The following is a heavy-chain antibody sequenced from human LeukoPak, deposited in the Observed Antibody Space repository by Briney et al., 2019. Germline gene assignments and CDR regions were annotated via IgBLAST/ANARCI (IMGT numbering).Heavy chain of an antibody. CDR2: IYSGGST. V-gene: IGHV3-53*01. Sequence: PGGSLRLSCAASGFTLSSNYMSWVRQAPGKGLEWVSVIYSGGSTYYADSVKGRFTISRDNSKNTLYLQMNSLRAEDTAVYYCARDRSGKSYGFYYYYGMDVWGQGTTVTVSS. J-gene: IGHJ6*02. CDR1: GFTLSSNY. CDR3: ARDRSGKSYGFYYYYGMDV. D-gene: IGHD5-18*01.